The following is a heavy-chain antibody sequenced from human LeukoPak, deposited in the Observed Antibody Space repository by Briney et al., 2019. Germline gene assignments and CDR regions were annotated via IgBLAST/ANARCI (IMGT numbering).Heavy chain of an antibody. J-gene: IGHJ4*02. Sequence: ASVKVSCKASGGTFSSYAISWVRQAPGQGLEWMGRIIPILGIANYAQKFQGRVTITADKSTSTACMELSSLRSEDTAVYYCARSIDGSGSYLVYWGQGTLVTVSS. D-gene: IGHD3-10*01. CDR2: IIPILGIA. CDR1: GGTFSSYA. CDR3: ARSIDGSGSYLVY. V-gene: IGHV1-69*04.